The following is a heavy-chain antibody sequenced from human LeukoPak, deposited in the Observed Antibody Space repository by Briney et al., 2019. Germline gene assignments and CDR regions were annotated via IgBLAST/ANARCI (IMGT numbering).Heavy chain of an antibody. V-gene: IGHV3-53*01. D-gene: IGHD6-19*01. J-gene: IGHJ6*03. CDR2: IYSGGST. Sequence: GGSLRLSCAASGFTVSSNYMSWGRQAPGKGLEWVSVIYSGGSTYYADSVKGRFTIFRDNSKNTLYLQMNSLGAEDTAVYYCARASGWSAYYYMDVWGKGTTVTVSS. CDR1: GFTVSSNY. CDR3: ARASGWSAYYYMDV.